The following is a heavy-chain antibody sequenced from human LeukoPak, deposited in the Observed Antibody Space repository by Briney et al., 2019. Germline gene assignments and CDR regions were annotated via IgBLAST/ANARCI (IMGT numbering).Heavy chain of an antibody. D-gene: IGHD3-22*01. V-gene: IGHV5-10-1*01. Sequence: GESLKISCRGSGYSFTTYWISWVRQMPGEGPEWMGRIHPSDSDTNYSPSFQGHVTFSTDKSISTAYLQWTSLKASDTAIYFCARHYYNDNTLLDFWGQGTLVTVSS. J-gene: IGHJ4*02. CDR3: ARHYYNDNTLLDF. CDR1: GYSFTTYW. CDR2: IHPSDSDT.